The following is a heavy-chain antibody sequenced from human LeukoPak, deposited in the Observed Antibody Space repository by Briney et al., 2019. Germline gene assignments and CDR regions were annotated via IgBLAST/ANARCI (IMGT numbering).Heavy chain of an antibody. J-gene: IGHJ4*02. CDR1: GYSLTSYW. D-gene: IGHD3-9*01. CDR3: ARVSTGYHPPIYFDY. V-gene: IGHV5-51*01. CDR2: IYPGDSDT. Sequence: GESLKISCKGSGYSLTSYWIGWMRQMPGKGLEWMGIIYPGDSDTRYSPSFQGQVTISADKSISTAYLQWSSLKASDTAMYYCARVSTGYHPPIYFDYWGQGTLVTVSS.